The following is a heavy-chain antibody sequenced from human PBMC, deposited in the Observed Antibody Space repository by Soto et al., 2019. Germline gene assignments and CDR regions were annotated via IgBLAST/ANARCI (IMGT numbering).Heavy chain of an antibody. V-gene: IGHV4-31*03. Sequence: PSDTLSLTCTVSGGSISSGGYYWSWIRQRPGKGLEWIGYIYYSGSTYYNPSLKSRVTISVDTSKNQFSLKLSSVTAADTAVYYCARSPEATVTAFDFWGLGTLVTVSS. CDR2: IYYSGST. CDR3: ARSPEATVTAFDF. J-gene: IGHJ4*02. D-gene: IGHD4-17*01. CDR1: GGSISSGGYY.